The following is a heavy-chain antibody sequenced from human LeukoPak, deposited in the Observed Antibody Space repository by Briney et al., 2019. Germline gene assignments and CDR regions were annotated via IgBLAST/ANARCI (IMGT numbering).Heavy chain of an antibody. J-gene: IGHJ4*02. CDR3: ARGLGPNNVLDY. Sequence: GASVKVSCKGSGYTFTDYYMHWVRQAPGQGLEWMGWINPNSGDTGYAQKFRGRVTMTRDTSISTAYMELSRLRSDATAVYYCARGLGPNNVLDYWGQGTLVTVSS. CDR1: GYTFTDYY. V-gene: IGHV1-2*02. D-gene: IGHD1-26*01. CDR2: INPNSGDT.